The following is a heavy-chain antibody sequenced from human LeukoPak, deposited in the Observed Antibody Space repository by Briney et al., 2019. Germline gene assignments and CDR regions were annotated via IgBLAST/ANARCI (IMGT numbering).Heavy chain of an antibody. CDR1: GGSISSYY. V-gene: IGHV4-59*08. D-gene: IGHD5-24*01. CDR3: ARHGGGYSFDQ. Sequence: SETLSLTCTVSGGSISSYYWTWIPQPPGKGLEWLGYIYNSGGTNYNPSLKSRVTISVDTSNNQFSLKLTSVTAADAAMYYCARHGGGYSFDQWGQGTLVTVSS. CDR2: IYNSGGT. J-gene: IGHJ4*02.